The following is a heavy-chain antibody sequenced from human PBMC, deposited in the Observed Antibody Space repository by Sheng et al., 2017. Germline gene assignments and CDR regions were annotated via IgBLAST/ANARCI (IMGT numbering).Heavy chain of an antibody. D-gene: IGHD1-7*01. J-gene: IGHJ4*02. CDR2: MYYSGRT. CDR1: GGSVNRGAYF. Sequence: QVQLQESGPGLLKPSQTLSLTCTVSGGSVNRGAYFWTWIRQPPGKGLEWIGYMYYSGRTYYNPSLKSRGTISIDTSKNQFSLKLSSVTAADTAVYYCARDRGVTGTTSSFDSWGLGSLVTVSS. V-gene: IGHV4-30-4*08. CDR3: ARDRGVTGTTSSFDS.